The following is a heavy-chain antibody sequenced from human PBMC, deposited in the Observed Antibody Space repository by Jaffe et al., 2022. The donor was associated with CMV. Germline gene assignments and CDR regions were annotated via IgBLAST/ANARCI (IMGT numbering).Heavy chain of an antibody. CDR3: ARSELELGAFDI. Sequence: QVQLQQWGAGLLKPSETLSLTCAVYGGSFSGYYWSWIRQPPGKGLEWIGEINHSGSTNYNPSLKSRVTISVDTSKNQFSLKLSSVTAADTAVYYCARSELELGAFDIWGQGTMVTVSS. CDR2: INHSGST. V-gene: IGHV4-34*01. J-gene: IGHJ3*02. CDR1: GGSFSGYY. D-gene: IGHD1-7*01.